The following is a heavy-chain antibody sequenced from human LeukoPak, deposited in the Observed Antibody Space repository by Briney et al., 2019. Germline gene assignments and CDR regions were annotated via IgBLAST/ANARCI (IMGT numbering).Heavy chain of an antibody. CDR2: IWYDGSNK. CDR3: ARTTVTSYGIFDY. CDR1: GFTFRSYS. V-gene: IGHV3-33*08. D-gene: IGHD4-17*01. J-gene: IGHJ4*02. Sequence: GGSLRLSCAASGFTFRSYSMNWVRQAPGKGLEWVAVIWYDGSNKYYGDSVKGRFTISRDNSKNTLYLQMNSLRAEDTAVYYCARTTVTSYGIFDYWGQGTLVTVSS.